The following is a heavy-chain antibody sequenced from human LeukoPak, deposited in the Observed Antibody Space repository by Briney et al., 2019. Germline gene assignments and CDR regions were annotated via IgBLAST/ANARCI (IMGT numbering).Heavy chain of an antibody. V-gene: IGHV7-4-1*02. CDR3: ARAGAARKIQTYYYYYYMDV. D-gene: IGHD6-6*01. Sequence: WASVKVSCKASGYTFTSYAMNWVRQAPGQGLEWMGWINTNTGNPTYAQGFTGRFVFSLDTSVSTAYLQISSLKAEDTAVYYCARAGAARKIQTYYYYYYMDVWGKGTTVTVSS. J-gene: IGHJ6*03. CDR2: INTNTGNP. CDR1: GYTFTSYA.